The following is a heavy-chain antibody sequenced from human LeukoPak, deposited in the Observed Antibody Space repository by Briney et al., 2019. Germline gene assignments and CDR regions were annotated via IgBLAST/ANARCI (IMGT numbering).Heavy chain of an antibody. D-gene: IGHD6-13*01. CDR1: GFTFSNAW. Sequence: PGGSLRLSCAASGFTFSNAWMSWVRQAPGKGLEWVGRIKSKTNGGTTDYAAPVKGRFTISRDDSKNTLYLQMNSLKTEDTAVYYCTTGGDTFIAAAGTVGYYGMDVWGQGTTVTVSS. CDR2: IKSKTNGGTT. J-gene: IGHJ6*02. V-gene: IGHV3-15*01. CDR3: TTGGDTFIAAAGTVGYYGMDV.